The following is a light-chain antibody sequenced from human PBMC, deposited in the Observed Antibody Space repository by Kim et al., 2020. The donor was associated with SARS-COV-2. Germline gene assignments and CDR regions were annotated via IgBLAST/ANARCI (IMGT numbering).Light chain of an antibody. Sequence: APGERVTRSCRASQSVRSSYLAWYQQKPGQAPRLLIYGASSRATGIPDRFSGSGSGTDFTLTITSLEPEDFAVYYCQQYGSAPLTFGGGTKVDIK. CDR1: QSVRSSY. J-gene: IGKJ4*01. V-gene: IGKV3-20*01. CDR2: GAS. CDR3: QQYGSAPLT.